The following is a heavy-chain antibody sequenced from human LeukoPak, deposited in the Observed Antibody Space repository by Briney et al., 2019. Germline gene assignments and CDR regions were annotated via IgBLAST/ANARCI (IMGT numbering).Heavy chain of an antibody. Sequence: PGGSLRLSCAASGFTFSSYAMSWGRQAPGKGLEWVSAISGSGGSTYYADSVKGRFTISRDNSKNTLYLQMNSLRAEDTAVYYCAKDATGTTMGNWFDPWGQGTLVTVSS. D-gene: IGHD1-1*01. CDR3: AKDATGTTMGNWFDP. J-gene: IGHJ5*02. CDR2: ISGSGGST. V-gene: IGHV3-23*01. CDR1: GFTFSSYA.